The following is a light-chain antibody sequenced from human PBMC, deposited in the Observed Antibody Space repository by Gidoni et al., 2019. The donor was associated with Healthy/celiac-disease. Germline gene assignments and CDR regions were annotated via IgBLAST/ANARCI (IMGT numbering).Light chain of an antibody. CDR2: GAS. Sequence: EIVMTQSPATLSVSPGERATLSCRASQSVRSNLAWYQQKPGQAPRLLIYGASTRATGIPARFSGSGSGTEFTLTISSLQSEDFAVYYCQQYNNWPITFXQXTRLEIK. J-gene: IGKJ5*01. V-gene: IGKV3-15*01. CDR3: QQYNNWPIT. CDR1: QSVRSN.